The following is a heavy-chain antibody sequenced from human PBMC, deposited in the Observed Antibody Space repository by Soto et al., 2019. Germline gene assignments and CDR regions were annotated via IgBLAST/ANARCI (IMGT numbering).Heavy chain of an antibody. V-gene: IGHV1-24*01. CDR1: GYTLTELS. CDR2: FDPEDGET. J-gene: IGHJ6*02. CDR3: ATDATTVTIGSNPGYYYGMDV. D-gene: IGHD4-4*01. Sequence: GASVKVSCKVSGYTLTELSMHWVRQAPGKGLEWMGGFDPEDGETIYAQKFQGRVTMTEDTSTDTAYMELSSLRSEDTAVYYCATDATTVTIGSNPGYYYGMDVWGQGTTVTVSS.